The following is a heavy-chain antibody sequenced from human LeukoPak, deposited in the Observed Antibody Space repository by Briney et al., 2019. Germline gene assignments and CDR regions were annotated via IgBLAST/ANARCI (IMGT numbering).Heavy chain of an antibody. CDR2: IYYSGST. CDR1: GGSITSYY. V-gene: IGHV4-59*12. CDR3: ARDFSDFWSGSYIY. J-gene: IGHJ4*02. Sequence: SETLSLTCTVSGGSITSYYWSWIRQPPGKGLEWIGNIYYSGSTYYNPSLKSRVTISVDTSKNQFSLKLSSVTAADTAVYYCARDFSDFWSGSYIYWGQGTLVTVSS. D-gene: IGHD3-3*01.